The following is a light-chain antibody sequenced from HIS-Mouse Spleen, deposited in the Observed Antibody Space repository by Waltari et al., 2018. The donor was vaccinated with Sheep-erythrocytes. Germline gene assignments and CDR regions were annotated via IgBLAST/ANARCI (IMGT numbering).Light chain of an antibody. J-gene: IGLJ3*02. Sequence: QSAMPQPASVSGSPGQSITISCPGTSSDVGGYNYLSWYQQHPGKAPKLMIYEVSNRPSGVSNRFSGSKSGNTASLTISGLQAEDEADYYCSSYTSSSTWVFGGGTKLTVL. CDR2: EVS. CDR3: SSYTSSSTWV. V-gene: IGLV2-14*01. CDR1: SSDVGGYNY.